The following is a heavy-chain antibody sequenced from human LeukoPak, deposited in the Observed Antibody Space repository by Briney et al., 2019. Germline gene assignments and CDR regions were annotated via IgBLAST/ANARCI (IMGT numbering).Heavy chain of an antibody. D-gene: IGHD5-24*01. J-gene: IGHJ4*02. CDR2: INSDGRST. V-gene: IGHV3-74*01. CDR3: AKDDGWVQYAN. CDR1: GFTFSRYW. Sequence: PGGSLRLSCVASGFTFSRYWMHWVRQAPGKGLVWVSRINSDGRSTYYADSVKGRFTISRDNSKNTLYLQMNSLRAEDTAVYYCAKDDGWVQYANWGQGTLVTVSS.